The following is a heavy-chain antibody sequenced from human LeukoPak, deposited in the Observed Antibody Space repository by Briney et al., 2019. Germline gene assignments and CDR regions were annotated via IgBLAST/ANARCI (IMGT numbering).Heavy chain of an antibody. CDR3: AKLPDYGDYV. CDR1: GFTFSSYA. V-gene: IGHV3-23*01. CDR2: ISGSGDNT. J-gene: IGHJ4*02. Sequence: KTGGSLRLSCAASGFTFSSYAMSWVRQAPGKGLEWVSGISGSGDNTYYADSVKGRFTISRDNSKNTLYLQMNSLRAEDTAVYYCAKLPDYGDYVWGQGTLVTVSS. D-gene: IGHD4-17*01.